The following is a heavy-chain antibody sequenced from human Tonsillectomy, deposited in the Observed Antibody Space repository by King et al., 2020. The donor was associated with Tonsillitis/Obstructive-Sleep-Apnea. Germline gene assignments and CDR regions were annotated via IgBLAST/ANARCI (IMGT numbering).Heavy chain of an antibody. V-gene: IGHV4-59*08. J-gene: IGHJ4*02. D-gene: IGHD3-22*01. CDR3: AGPTTRLGSPYYYDSSGYPPLDS. CDR1: GGSISSFY. CDR2: MYYSGST. Sequence: VQLQESGPGLVKPSETLSLTCTVSGGSISSFYWNWIRQPPGKGLEWIGYMYYSGSTNYNPSLKSRVTISVDTSKNQFSLKLSSVTAADTAVYYCAGPTTRLGSPYYYDSSGYPPLDSWGQGTLVTVSS.